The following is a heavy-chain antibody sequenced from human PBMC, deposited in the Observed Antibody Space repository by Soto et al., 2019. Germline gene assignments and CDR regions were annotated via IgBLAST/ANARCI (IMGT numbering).Heavy chain of an antibody. J-gene: IGHJ5*02. CDR1: GGSISSGGYY. CDR2: IYYSGST. Sequence: SETLSLTCTVSGGSISSGGYYWSWIRQHPGKGLEWIGYIYYSGSTYYNPSLKSRVTISVDTSKNQFSLKLSSVTAADTAVYYCARVFSDTSSFSDPWGQGPLVTVSS. D-gene: IGHD6-13*01. CDR3: ARVFSDTSSFSDP. V-gene: IGHV4-31*03.